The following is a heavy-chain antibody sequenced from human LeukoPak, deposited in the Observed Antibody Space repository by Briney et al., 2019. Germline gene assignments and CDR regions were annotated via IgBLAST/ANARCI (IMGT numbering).Heavy chain of an antibody. Sequence: GGSLRLSCAASGFTFSSYEMNWVRQAPGKGLEWVAFIRYDGSNKYYADSVKGRFTISRDNSKNSLYLQMNSLRAEDTAVYYCARVGSSGWFNWFDPWGQGTLVTVSS. J-gene: IGHJ5*02. D-gene: IGHD6-19*01. CDR1: GFTFSSYE. CDR3: ARVGSSGWFNWFDP. V-gene: IGHV3-30*02. CDR2: IRYDGSNK.